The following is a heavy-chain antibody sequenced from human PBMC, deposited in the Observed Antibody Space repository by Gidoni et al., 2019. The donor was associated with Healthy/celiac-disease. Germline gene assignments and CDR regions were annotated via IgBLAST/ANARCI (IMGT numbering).Heavy chain of an antibody. V-gene: IGHV3-23*01. D-gene: IGHD3-22*01. Sequence: VQLLESGGGLVQPGGSLRLSCAASGFTFSSSAMSWVRQAPGKGLEWVSAISGSGGSTYYADSVKGRFTISRDNSKNTLYLQMNSLRAEDTAVYYCAKGVDYYDSSGYYSGCYFDYWGQGTLVTVSS. J-gene: IGHJ4*02. CDR2: ISGSGGST. CDR3: AKGVDYYDSSGYYSGCYFDY. CDR1: GFTFSSSA.